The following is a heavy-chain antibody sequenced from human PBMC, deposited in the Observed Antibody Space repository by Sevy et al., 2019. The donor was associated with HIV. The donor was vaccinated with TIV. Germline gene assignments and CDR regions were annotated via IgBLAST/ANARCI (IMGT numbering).Heavy chain of an antibody. CDR1: GFTFSSYS. CDR3: ARDRDSGSYYWDYYYYYGMDV. J-gene: IGHJ6*02. Sequence: GGSLRLSCAASGFTFSSYSMNWVRQAPGKGLEWVSYISSSSSTIYYADSVKGRFTISRDNAKNSLYLQMNSLRAEDTTVYYCARDRDSGSYYWDYYYYYGMDVWGQGTTVTVSS. CDR2: ISSSSSTI. V-gene: IGHV3-48*01. D-gene: IGHD1-26*01.